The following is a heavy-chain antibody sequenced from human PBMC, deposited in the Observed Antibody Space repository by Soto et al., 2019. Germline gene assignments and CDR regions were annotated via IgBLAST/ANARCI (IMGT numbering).Heavy chain of an antibody. V-gene: IGHV4-59*01. CDR2: IYYSGST. J-gene: IGHJ3*02. Sequence: SETLSLTCTVSGGSISSYYWSWIRQPPGKGLEWIGYIYYSGSTNYNPSLKSRVAISVDTSKNQFSPKLSSVTAADTAVYYCARDQYSGYDRGAFDIWGQGTMVPVSS. D-gene: IGHD5-12*01. CDR1: GGSISSYY. CDR3: ARDQYSGYDRGAFDI.